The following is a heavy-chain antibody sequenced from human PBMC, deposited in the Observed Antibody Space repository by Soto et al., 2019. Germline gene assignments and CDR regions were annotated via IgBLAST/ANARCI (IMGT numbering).Heavy chain of an antibody. D-gene: IGHD5-12*01. V-gene: IGHV4-59*01. CDR1: GGSISGYY. J-gene: IGHJ4*02. CDR3: ARQRRDGYNFDY. Sequence: SETLSLTCTVSGGSISGYYWSWIRQPPGKGLEWIGYMYNTGSTVYNPSFKSRITISVDTSKNQYSLKLNTVSAADTAVYYCARQRRDGYNFDYWGQGTLVTVSS. CDR2: MYNTGST.